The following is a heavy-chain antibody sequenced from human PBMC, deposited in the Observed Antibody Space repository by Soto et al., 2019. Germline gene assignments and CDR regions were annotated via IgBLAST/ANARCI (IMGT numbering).Heavy chain of an antibody. CDR3: ARRGYCSGGSCLTDDDVNWFDH. J-gene: IGHJ5*02. Sequence: PGESLKISCKGSGYSFTSYWIGWVRQMPGKGLEWMGIIYPGDSDTRYSPSFEGQVTISADKSITTAYLQWSSLKAADTAMYYCARRGYCSGGSCLTDDDVNWFDHWGQGTLVTVS. V-gene: IGHV5-51*03. CDR2: IYPGDSDT. CDR1: GYSFTSYW. D-gene: IGHD2-15*01.